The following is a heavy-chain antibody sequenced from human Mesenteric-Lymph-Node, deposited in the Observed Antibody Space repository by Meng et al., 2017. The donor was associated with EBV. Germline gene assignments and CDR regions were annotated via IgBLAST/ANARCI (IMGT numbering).Heavy chain of an antibody. D-gene: IGHD4-17*01. CDR1: GYTFTGYA. V-gene: IGHV1-3*01. CDR2: FNPGSDNT. Sequence: QVQRVTGGAWVKKPVASVKVSCKASGYTFTGYAMHWLRQAPGKRPEWMGWFNPGSDNTKYSQRLQGRETISRDTSASTGYMELSSLRSEDTAVYYCVRRNYGDYGDGFDHWGQGTLVTVSS. J-gene: IGHJ4*02. CDR3: VRRNYGDYGDGFDH.